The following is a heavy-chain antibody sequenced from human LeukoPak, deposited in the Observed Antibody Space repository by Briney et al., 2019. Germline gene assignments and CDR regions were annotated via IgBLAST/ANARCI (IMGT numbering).Heavy chain of an antibody. D-gene: IGHD3-22*01. CDR1: GFPFRAYW. CDR2: IKEDGSEK. Sequence: PGGSLRLSCVASGFPFRAYWMTWVRQAPGKGLEWVANIKEDGSEKNYLDSVKGRFTISRDNARNSLYLQMNSLTVEDTAVYYCARTLHYVKNNYYRHFDWWGQGTLATVPS. V-gene: IGHV3-7*03. CDR3: ARTLHYVKNNYYRHFDW. J-gene: IGHJ4*02.